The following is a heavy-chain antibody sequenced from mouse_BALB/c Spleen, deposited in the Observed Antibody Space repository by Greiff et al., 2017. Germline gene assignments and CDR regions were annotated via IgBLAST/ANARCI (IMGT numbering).Heavy chain of an antibody. Sequence: VMLVESGGGLVKPGGSLKLSCAASGFTFSSYTMSWVRQTPEKRLEWVATISSGGSYTYDPDSVSGRFTISRDNAKNTLYLQMSSLKSDDTAMYYCTREAYEYDFYYAMDDWGEGTTVTVSS. D-gene: IGHD2-4*01. CDR3: TREAYEYDFYYAMDD. V-gene: IGHV5-6-4*01. CDR2: ISSGGSYT. CDR1: GFTFSSYT. J-gene: IGHJ4*01.